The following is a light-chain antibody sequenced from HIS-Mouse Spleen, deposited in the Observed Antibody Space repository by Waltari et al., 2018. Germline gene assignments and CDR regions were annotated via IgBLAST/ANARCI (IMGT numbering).Light chain of an antibody. CDR1: SSDVGGYNY. Sequence: QSALTQPRSVSGSPGQSVTISCTGTSSDVGGYNYVSWYQQHPGKAPKLMIYDVSKPSGVPARFSGSKSGNTASLTISGLQAEDEADYYCCSYAGSYTGVFGTGTKVTVL. CDR3: CSYAGSYTGV. CDR2: DVS. V-gene: IGLV2-11*01. J-gene: IGLJ1*01.